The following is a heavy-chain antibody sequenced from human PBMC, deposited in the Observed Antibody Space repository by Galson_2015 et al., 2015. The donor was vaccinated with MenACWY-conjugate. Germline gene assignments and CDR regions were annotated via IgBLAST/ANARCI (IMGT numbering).Heavy chain of an antibody. CDR3: ATTKGSGTYYYFDY. CDR2: IKQDGSEK. J-gene: IGHJ4*02. CDR1: GFTFSSYS. Sequence: SLRLSCAASGFTFSSYSMNWVRQAPGKGLEWVANIKQDGSEKYYMDFVKGRFTISRDNAKNSLYLQMNSLEAEDTAVYYCATTKGSGTYYYFDYWGQGTLVTVSS. D-gene: IGHD3-10*01. V-gene: IGHV3-7*03.